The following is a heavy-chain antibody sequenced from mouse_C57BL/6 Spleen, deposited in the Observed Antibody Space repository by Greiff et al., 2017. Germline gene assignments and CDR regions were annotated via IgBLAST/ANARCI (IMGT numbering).Heavy chain of an antibody. J-gene: IGHJ3*01. CDR1: GYAFSRYW. D-gene: IGHD3-2*02. CDR3: ARSSSGYSARFAY. Sequence: VQLQQSGAELVTPGASVTISCKASGYAFSRYWMNWLTQRPGTVLEGIGQISPGDGDTNYKGKCKGKATLTADKSSSTAYMQLSSLTSEDSAVYFCARSSSGYSARFAYWGQVTLVTVSA. CDR2: ISPGDGDT. V-gene: IGHV1-80*01.